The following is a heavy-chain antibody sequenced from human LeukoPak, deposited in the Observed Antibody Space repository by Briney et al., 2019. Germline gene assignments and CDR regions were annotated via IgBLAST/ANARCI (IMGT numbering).Heavy chain of an antibody. Sequence: GGSLRLSCAASGFTFSTYAMNWVRQAPGKGLEWVSAITGSGSTTYYAESVRGRFTISRDNSKNTLYLQMNSLRAEDTAVYFCAKAWYGAYIDGYWGQGTLVTVSS. CDR1: GFTFSTYA. V-gene: IGHV3-23*01. D-gene: IGHD4-17*01. CDR3: AKAWYGAYIDGY. CDR2: ITGSGSTT. J-gene: IGHJ4*02.